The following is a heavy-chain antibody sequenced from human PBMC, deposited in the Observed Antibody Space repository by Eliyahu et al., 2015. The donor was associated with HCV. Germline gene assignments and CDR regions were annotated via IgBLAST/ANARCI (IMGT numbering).Heavy chain of an antibody. J-gene: IGHJ4*02. CDR3: AKDAYIKFDY. Sequence: QVHLVESGGGVVQPGGSLRLSCAASGFTFSNYGIHWVRQAPGKGLEWVAFIENDGNNEKYADSVKGRFVISRDNSKSTLYLQMNSLRPEDTAVYYCAKDAYIKFDYWGQGTLVTVSS. CDR1: GFTFSNYG. D-gene: IGHD2-15*01. CDR2: IENDGNNE. V-gene: IGHV3-30*02.